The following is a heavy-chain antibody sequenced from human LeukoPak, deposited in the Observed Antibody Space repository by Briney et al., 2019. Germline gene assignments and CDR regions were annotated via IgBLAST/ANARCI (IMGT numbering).Heavy chain of an antibody. D-gene: IGHD6-13*01. CDR3: ARHGPIYSTTSYDY. CDR2: IYYSGST. V-gene: IGHV4-59*08. J-gene: IGHJ4*02. Sequence: SETLSLTCTVYGGSISSYYWSWIRQPPGKGLEWIGYIYYSGSTNYNPSLKSRVTISADTSKSQFSLKLSSVTAADTAMYYCARHGPIYSTTSYDYWGQGTLVTVSS. CDR1: GGSISSYY.